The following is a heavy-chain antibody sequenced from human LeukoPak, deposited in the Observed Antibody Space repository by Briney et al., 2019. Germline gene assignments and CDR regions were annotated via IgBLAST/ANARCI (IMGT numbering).Heavy chain of an antibody. CDR1: LSSISSHY. J-gene: IGHJ5*02. V-gene: IGHV4-59*11. CDR3: ARGEWGNWFDP. Sequence: SETLSLTCIVSLSSISSHYWSWIRQPPGKGGERIGYIYYSGGTNYNPPLPSRATISVDTSKNQFSLKLTSVTAADTAVYYCARGEWGNWFDPWGEGTPVTASS. D-gene: IGHD2-8*01. CDR2: IYYSGGT.